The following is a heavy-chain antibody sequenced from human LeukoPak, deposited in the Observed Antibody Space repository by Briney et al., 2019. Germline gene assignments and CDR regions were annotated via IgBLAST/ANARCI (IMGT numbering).Heavy chain of an antibody. CDR2: ISSSGSTI. CDR1: GFTFSNYE. D-gene: IGHD6-13*01. V-gene: IGHV3-48*03. J-gene: IGHJ4*02. Sequence: GGSLRLSCAASGFTFSNYEMNWVRQAPGKGLEWVSYISSSGSTIYYADSVKGRFTISRDNAKNSLYLQMNSLRAEDTAVYYCARDSRQQLVDWGQGTLVTVSS. CDR3: ARDSRQQLVD.